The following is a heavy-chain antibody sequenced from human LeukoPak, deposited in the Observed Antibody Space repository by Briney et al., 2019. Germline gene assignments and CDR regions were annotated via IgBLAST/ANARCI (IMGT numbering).Heavy chain of an antibody. CDR3: ARKGMDPAMITNFFDY. CDR1: GYTFTSNY. Sequence: GASVKVSCKASGYTFTSNYMHWVRQAPGQGLEWMGVIHPSGGSTNYLQKFQGRLTVTSDTSTSTVYMELSGLRSDDTAVYYCARKGMDPAMITNFFDYWGQGTLVTVSS. D-gene: IGHD5-18*01. V-gene: IGHV1-46*01. CDR2: IHPSGGST. J-gene: IGHJ4*02.